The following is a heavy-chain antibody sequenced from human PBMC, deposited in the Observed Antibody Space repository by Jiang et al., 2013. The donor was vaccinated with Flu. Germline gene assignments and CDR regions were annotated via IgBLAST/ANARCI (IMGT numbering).Heavy chain of an antibody. D-gene: IGHD3/OR15-3a*01. CDR1: GYTFTNSA. Sequence: SGAEVKKPGASVKVSCKASGYTFTNSAIIWVRQAPGQGLEWMGWISAYTGHTNYAQILQDRLTMSTDTSTDTAYMELRSLRSDDTAVYYCARFSFLDYGRVGWFDPWGQGTLVTVSS. CDR3: ARFSFLDYGRVGWFDP. CDR2: ISAYTGHT. V-gene: IGHV1-18*01. J-gene: IGHJ5*02.